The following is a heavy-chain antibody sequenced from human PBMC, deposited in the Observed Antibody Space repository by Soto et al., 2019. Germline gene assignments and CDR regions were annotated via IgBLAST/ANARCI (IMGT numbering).Heavy chain of an antibody. V-gene: IGHV3-21*04. CDR2: ITGGSTYI. CDR3: AREIRSSDYTSDYYHFYLMAV. Sequence: GGYPGLSCAASGFTCSAYNMIWVRQAPGKGLEWVSYITGGSTYIYYGDSVRGRFTISRDNSKNSLYLQMNTLRAEDTAVYYCAREIRSSDYTSDYYHFYLMAVPGQG. J-gene: IGHJ6*02. D-gene: IGHD6-6*01. CDR1: GFTCSAYN.